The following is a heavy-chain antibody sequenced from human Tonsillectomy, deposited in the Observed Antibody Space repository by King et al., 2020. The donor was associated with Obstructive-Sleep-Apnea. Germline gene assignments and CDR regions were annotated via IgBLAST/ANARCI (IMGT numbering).Heavy chain of an antibody. D-gene: IGHD3-10*01. CDR1: GFTFSSYS. CDR2: IRSSSSYI. V-gene: IGHV3-21*01. Sequence: VQLVDFGGGLVKPGGSLRVSCAASGFTFSSYSLNWVRQAPGKGLEWLSSIRSSSSYIYYADSVRGRFTISRDNAKNSLYLQMNSLRAEDTAVYYCATDRTGSLDYWGQGTLATVSS. CDR3: ATDRTGSLDY. J-gene: IGHJ4*02.